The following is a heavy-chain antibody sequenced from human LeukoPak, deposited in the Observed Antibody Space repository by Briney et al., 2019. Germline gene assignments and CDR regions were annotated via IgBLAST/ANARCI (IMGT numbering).Heavy chain of an antibody. D-gene: IGHD3-22*01. CDR3: ARQGSITMIVVVNYYFDY. CDR1: GGSISSYY. Sequence: PSETLSLTCTVSGGSISSYYWSWIRQPPGKGLEWIGYIYYSGGTNYNPSLKSRVTISVDTSKNQFSLKLSSVTAADTAVYYCARQGSITMIVVVNYYFDYWGQGTLVTVSS. CDR2: IYYSGGT. J-gene: IGHJ4*02. V-gene: IGHV4-59*08.